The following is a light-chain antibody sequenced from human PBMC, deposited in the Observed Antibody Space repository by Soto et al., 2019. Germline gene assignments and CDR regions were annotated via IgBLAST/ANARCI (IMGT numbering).Light chain of an antibody. J-gene: IGLJ3*02. CDR1: SSDIGGYKF. CDR2: EVS. CDR3: SSYTSANTWV. V-gene: IGLV2-14*01. Sequence: QSALTQPASVSGSPGQSITISCTGSSSDIGGYKFVSWYQQYPGKAPKRMICEVSNRPSGVSDRFSGSKSGNTASLSISGLQAEDEANYYCSSYTSANTWVFGGGTKVTVL.